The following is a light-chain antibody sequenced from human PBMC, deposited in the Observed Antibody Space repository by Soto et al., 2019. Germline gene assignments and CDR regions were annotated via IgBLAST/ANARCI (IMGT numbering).Light chain of an antibody. CDR1: SSDVGGYNY. J-gene: IGLJ2*01. Sequence: QSALTQPPSASGSPGQSVTISCTGTSSDVGGYNYVSWYQQHPGKVPKLMIYEVNKRPSGVPDRFSGSKSGNTASLTVSGLQAEDEADYYCCSYAGSYTYVVFGGGTKLTVL. CDR2: EVN. V-gene: IGLV2-8*01. CDR3: CSYAGSYTYVV.